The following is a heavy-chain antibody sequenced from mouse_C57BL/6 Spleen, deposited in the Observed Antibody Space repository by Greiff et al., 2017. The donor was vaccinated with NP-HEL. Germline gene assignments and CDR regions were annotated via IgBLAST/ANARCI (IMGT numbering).Heavy chain of an antibody. D-gene: IGHD2-2*01. V-gene: IGHV2-5*01. J-gene: IGHJ3*01. Sequence: VQRVESGPGLVQPSQSLSITCTVSGFSLTSYGVHWVRQSPGKGLEWLGVIWRGGSTDYNAAFMSRLSITKDNSKSQVFFKMNSLQADDTAIYYCAKSRSTMVTTFAYWGQGTLVTVSA. CDR3: AKSRSTMVTTFAY. CDR2: IWRGGST. CDR1: GFSLTSYG.